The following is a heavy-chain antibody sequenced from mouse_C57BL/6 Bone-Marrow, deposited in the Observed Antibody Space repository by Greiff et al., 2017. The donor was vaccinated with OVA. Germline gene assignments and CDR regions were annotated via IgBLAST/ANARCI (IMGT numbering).Heavy chain of an antibody. Sequence: VQLQQPGAELVKPGASVKMSCKASGYTFTSYWITWVKQRPGQGLEWIGDIYPGSGSPNYNEKFKSKATLTVDTSSSTAYMQLSSLTSEDSAVYYCARHYGSSQPYYAMDYWGQGTSVTVSS. V-gene: IGHV1-55*01. CDR1: GYTFTSYW. CDR3: ARHYGSSQPYYAMDY. D-gene: IGHD1-1*01. J-gene: IGHJ4*01. CDR2: IYPGSGSP.